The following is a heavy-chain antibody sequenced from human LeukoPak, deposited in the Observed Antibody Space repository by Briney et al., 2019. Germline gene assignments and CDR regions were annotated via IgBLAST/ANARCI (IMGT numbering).Heavy chain of an antibody. J-gene: IGHJ6*02. D-gene: IGHD3-10*01. CDR2: IYYSGST. Sequence: PSETLSLTCTVSGGSISSGDYYWSWIRQPPGKGLEWIGYIYYSGSTNYNPSLKSRVTISVDTSKKQVSLKLSSVTAADSAVYYCARTNYGSGSTYGMDVWGQGTTVTVSS. V-gene: IGHV4-61*08. CDR3: ARTNYGSGSTYGMDV. CDR1: GGSISSGDYY.